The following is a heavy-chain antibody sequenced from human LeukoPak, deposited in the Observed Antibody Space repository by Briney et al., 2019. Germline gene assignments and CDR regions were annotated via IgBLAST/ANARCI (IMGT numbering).Heavy chain of an antibody. CDR2: VYYGGST. CDR3: ARVVAGTKDFQH. V-gene: IGHV4-39*01. D-gene: IGHD6-19*01. CDR1: GGPISSPNHF. J-gene: IGHJ1*01. Sequence: SETLSLTCTVSGGPISSPNHFWGWVRQPPGKGLEWIGSVYYGGSTYSNPSLKSPVTMSADTSKNQFSLTLSSVTAADTAVYYCARVVAGTKDFQHWGQGTLVTVSS.